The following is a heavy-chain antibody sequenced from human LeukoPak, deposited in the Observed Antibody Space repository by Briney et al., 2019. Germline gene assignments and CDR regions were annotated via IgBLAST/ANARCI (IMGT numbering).Heavy chain of an antibody. Sequence: GGSLRLSCAASGLTVSSNYMGWVRQAPGKGLEWVSVIYSGGSTYCADSVKGRFTISRDNSKNTLYLQMNSLRAEDTAVYYCARDSGRAYYDLWSGFYTAGWFDPWGQGTLVTVSS. CDR1: GLTVSSNY. CDR3: ARDSGRAYYDLWSGFYTAGWFDP. J-gene: IGHJ5*02. CDR2: IYSGGST. D-gene: IGHD3-3*01. V-gene: IGHV3-66*01.